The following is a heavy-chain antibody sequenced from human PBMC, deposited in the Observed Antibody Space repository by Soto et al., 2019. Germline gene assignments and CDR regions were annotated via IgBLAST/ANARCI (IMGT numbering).Heavy chain of an antibody. CDR3: ARDSRYYYDSSGYQYYFDY. V-gene: IGHV4-4*02. D-gene: IGHD3-22*01. CDR1: GGSISSSNW. CDR2: IYHSGST. Sequence: TLSLTCAVSGGSISSSNWWSWVRQPPGKGLEWIGEIYHSGSTNYNPSLKSRVTISVDKSKNQFSLKLSSVTAADTAVYYCARDSRYYYDSSGYQYYFDYWGQGTLVTVSS. J-gene: IGHJ4*02.